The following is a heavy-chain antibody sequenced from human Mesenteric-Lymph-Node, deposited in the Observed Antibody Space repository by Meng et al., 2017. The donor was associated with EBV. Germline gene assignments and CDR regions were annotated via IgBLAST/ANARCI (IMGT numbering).Heavy chain of an antibody. CDR2: INTDTGNP. D-gene: IGHD1-26*01. J-gene: IGHJ4*02. CDR1: GSTFTSYA. CDR3: ARDSGSYYYYFDY. V-gene: IGHV7-4-1*02. Sequence: QVRLVQAGSELRKPGASVKVYCKASGSTFTSYAINWVRQAPGQGLEWMGWINTDTGNPTYAQDLAGRFVFSLDTSVSTAYLQISSLKADDTAVYYCARDSGSYYYYFDYWGQGTLVTVSS.